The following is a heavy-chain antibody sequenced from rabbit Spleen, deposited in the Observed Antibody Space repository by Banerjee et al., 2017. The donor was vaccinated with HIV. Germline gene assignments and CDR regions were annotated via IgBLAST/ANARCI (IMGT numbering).Heavy chain of an antibody. J-gene: IGHJ4*01. CDR2: IYAGDGNT. Sequence: SLEESGGDLVKPGASLTLTCTASGFSFSGDYYISWVRQAPGKGLEWIACIYAGDGNTYYASWAKGRFTISKASSTTVTLQMTSLTAADTATYFCARNPPDYGAVKRSNLWGQGTLVTVS. CDR3: ARNPPDYGAVKRSNL. D-gene: IGHD2-1*01. V-gene: IGHV1S40*01. CDR1: GFSFSGDYY.